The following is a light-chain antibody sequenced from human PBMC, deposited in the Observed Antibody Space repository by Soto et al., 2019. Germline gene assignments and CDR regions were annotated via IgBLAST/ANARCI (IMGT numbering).Light chain of an antibody. CDR2: EGS. Sequence: QSALTQPASVSGSPGQSITISCTGTSSDVGSYNLVSWYQQLPGKAPKLMIYEGSRRPSGVSNRFSGSKSGNTASLTISGLRTDDEADYYCCSYASNNTVIFGGGTKVTVL. J-gene: IGLJ2*01. CDR3: CSYASNNTVI. CDR1: SSDVGSYNL. V-gene: IGLV2-23*01.